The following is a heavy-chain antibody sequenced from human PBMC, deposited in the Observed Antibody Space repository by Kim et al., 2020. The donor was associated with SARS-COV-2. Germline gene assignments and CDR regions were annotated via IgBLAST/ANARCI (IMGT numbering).Heavy chain of an antibody. D-gene: IGHD6-6*01. J-gene: IGHJ4*02. V-gene: IGHV3-74*01. CDR3: ARGETARPDY. Sequence: SIRNADSGKGRFTISGDNAKNTLYLQMTSLRAEDTAVYYCARGETARPDYWGQGTLVSVSS. CDR2: SI.